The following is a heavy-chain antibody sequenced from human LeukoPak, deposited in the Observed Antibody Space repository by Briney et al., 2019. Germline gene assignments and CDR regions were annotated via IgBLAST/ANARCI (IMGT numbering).Heavy chain of an antibody. D-gene: IGHD3-3*01. J-gene: IGHJ5*02. Sequence: PGGSLRLSCAASGFTFSSYAMSWVRQAPGKGLEWVSVITGGGGNTYYADSVKSRFTISRDNAKNSLYLQMNSLRAEDTAVYYCARGASGIVGIRFDPWGQGTLVTVSS. V-gene: IGHV3-23*01. CDR2: ITGGGGNT. CDR1: GFTFSSYA. CDR3: ARGASGIVGIRFDP.